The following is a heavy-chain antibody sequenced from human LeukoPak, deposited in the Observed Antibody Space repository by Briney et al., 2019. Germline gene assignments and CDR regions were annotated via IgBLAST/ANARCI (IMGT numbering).Heavy chain of an antibody. CDR1: GGSISTNNW. Sequence: SETLSLTRAVSGGSISTNNWWTWVRQPPGQGLEWIGEIHHSGSTDYNPSLKSRVTMSVDTSKNQFSLKLSSVTAADTAVYYCARVRYSDSSVLTRKRSYYFDYWGQGTLVTVSS. V-gene: IGHV4-4*02. CDR2: IHHSGST. J-gene: IGHJ4*02. D-gene: IGHD3-22*01. CDR3: ARVRYSDSSVLTRKRSYYFDY.